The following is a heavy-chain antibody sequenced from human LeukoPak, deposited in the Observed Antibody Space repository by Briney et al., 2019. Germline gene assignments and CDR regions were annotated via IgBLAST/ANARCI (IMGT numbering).Heavy chain of an antibody. CDR2: IYPGDSDT. D-gene: IGHD1-26*01. CDR1: GYSITTYW. CDR3: ASYSGSSFSTNYYFDY. J-gene: IGHJ4*02. V-gene: IGHV5-51*01. Sequence: GESLKISCKGSGYSITTYWVGWVRQMPGKGLEWMGIIYPGDSDTRYSPSFQGQVTISADKSISTAYLQWSSLKASDTAMYYCASYSGSSFSTNYYFDYWGQGTLVTVSS.